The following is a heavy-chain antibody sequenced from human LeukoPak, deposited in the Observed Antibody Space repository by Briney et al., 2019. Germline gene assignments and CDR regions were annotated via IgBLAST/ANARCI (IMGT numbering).Heavy chain of an antibody. V-gene: IGHV4-34*01. Sequence: SETLSLTCAVYGGSFCGYYWSWIRQPPGKGLEWIGEINHSGSTNYNPSLKSRVTISVDTSKNHFSLKLSSVTAADTAVYYCAREMRYCSSTSCRKDYFDYWGQGTLVTVSS. CDR1: GGSFCGYY. CDR3: AREMRYCSSTSCRKDYFDY. J-gene: IGHJ4*02. CDR2: INHSGST. D-gene: IGHD2-2*01.